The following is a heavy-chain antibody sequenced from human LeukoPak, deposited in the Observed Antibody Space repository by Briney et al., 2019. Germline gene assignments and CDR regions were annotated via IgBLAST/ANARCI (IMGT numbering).Heavy chain of an antibody. CDR3: ASSVVSGY. J-gene: IGHJ4*02. D-gene: IGHD4-23*01. CDR2: ISYDGSNK. CDR1: GFTFSSYA. V-gene: IGHV3-30-3*01. Sequence: PGRSLRLSCAASGFTFSSYAMHWVRQAPGKGLEWVAVISYDGSNKYYADSVKGRFTISRDNSKNTLYLQMNSLRAEDTAVYYCASSVVSGYWGQGTLVTVSS.